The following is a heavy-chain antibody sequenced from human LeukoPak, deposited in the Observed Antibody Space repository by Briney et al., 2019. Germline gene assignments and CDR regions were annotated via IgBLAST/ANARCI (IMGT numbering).Heavy chain of an antibody. Sequence: PSETLSLTCTVSGYSISSGYYWGWIRQPPGKGLEWIGSIYYSGSTYYNPSLKSRVTISVDTSKNQFSLKLSSVTAADTAVYYCARDHLWQLGGFDYWGQGTLVTVSS. V-gene: IGHV4-38-2*02. D-gene: IGHD6-6*01. CDR2: IYYSGST. CDR1: GYSISSGYY. CDR3: ARDHLWQLGGFDY. J-gene: IGHJ4*02.